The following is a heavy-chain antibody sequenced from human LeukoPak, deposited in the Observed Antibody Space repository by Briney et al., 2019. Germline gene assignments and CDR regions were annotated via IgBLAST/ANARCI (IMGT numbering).Heavy chain of an antibody. J-gene: IGHJ4*02. Sequence: PGGSLRLSCTASGFTFSSYTFNWVRQAPGKGLEWVSSISTSHSYIYYADSLKGRFTISRDNAKNSLYLQMNSLRAEDTAVYYCAKVSVDYYDSSGYPIYHFDYWGQGTLVTVSS. CDR3: AKVSVDYYDSSGYPIYHFDY. D-gene: IGHD3-22*01. V-gene: IGHV3-21*04. CDR1: GFTFSSYT. CDR2: ISTSHSYI.